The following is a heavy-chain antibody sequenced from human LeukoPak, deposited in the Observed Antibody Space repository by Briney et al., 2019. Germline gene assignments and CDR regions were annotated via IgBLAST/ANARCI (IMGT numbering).Heavy chain of an antibody. J-gene: IGHJ4*02. V-gene: IGHV4-59*01. CDR1: GDIMSNAF. CDR2: FHNSGTS. D-gene: IGHD3-16*01. CDR3: TRGAGWLIDY. Sequence: SETLSLTCSFSGDIMSNAFWAWIRQPAGKGLERIGYFHNSGTSTYNPSLKSRVTISADTSKNQFSLKLNSLTTADTAVYYCTRGAGWLIDYWGQGILVTVSS.